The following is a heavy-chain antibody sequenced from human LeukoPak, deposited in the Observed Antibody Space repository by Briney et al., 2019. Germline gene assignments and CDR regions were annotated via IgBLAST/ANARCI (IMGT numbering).Heavy chain of an antibody. CDR1: GFTLSSYE. V-gene: IGHV3-23*01. D-gene: IGHD3-10*01. CDR3: TGNYYGSGSYADFDY. Sequence: PGGSLRLSCSGSGFTLSSYEMTWIPQAPGKGLEWVSSIDYSGDSPYYADSVKGRFTMSRDNSKNIVYLQLSSLRPQDTAVYYCTGNYYGSGSYADFDYWGQGTLVTVSS. J-gene: IGHJ4*02. CDR2: IDYSGDSP.